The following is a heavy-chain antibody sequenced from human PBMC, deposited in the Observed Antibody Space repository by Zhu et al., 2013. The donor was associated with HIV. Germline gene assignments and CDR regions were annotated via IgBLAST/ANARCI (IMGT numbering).Heavy chain of an antibody. Sequence: QVQLVQSGAEVKKPGASVKVSCKASGYTFTSYAMHWVRQAPGQRLEWMGWINAGNGNTKYSQKFQGRVTITRDTSASTAYMELSSLRSEDTAVYYCARTTMVRGVPTKYYFDYWGQGTLATVSS. CDR2: INAGNGNT. J-gene: IGHJ4*02. CDR1: GYTFTSYA. V-gene: IGHV1-3*01. D-gene: IGHD3-10*01. CDR3: ARTTMVRGVPTKYYFDY.